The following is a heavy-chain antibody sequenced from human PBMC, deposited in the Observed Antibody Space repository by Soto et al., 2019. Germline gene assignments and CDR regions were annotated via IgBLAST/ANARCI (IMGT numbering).Heavy chain of an antibody. Sequence: ASVKVSCKASGGTFSSYAISWVRQAPGQGLEWMGGIIPIFDTANYAQKFQGRVTITADESTSTAYMELSSLRSEDTAVYYCARDKSAHCSGGSCYSGLNYYYYYGMDVWGQGTTVTVSS. J-gene: IGHJ6*02. V-gene: IGHV1-69*13. D-gene: IGHD2-15*01. CDR2: IIPIFDTA. CDR3: ARDKSAHCSGGSCYSGLNYYYYYGMDV. CDR1: GGTFSSYA.